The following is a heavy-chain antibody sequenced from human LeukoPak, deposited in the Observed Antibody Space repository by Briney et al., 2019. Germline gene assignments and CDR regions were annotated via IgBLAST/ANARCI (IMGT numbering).Heavy chain of an antibody. D-gene: IGHD1-26*01. J-gene: IGHJ4*02. CDR2: ISGSGDST. V-gene: IGHV3-23*01. Sequence: GGSLRLSCAASGFTFSSYAMSWVRQAPGKGLEWVSAISGSGDSTYYADSVKGRFTISRDNSKNTLYLQMNGLRAEDTAVYYCAKDKVDSGYLDYWGQGTLVTVSS. CDR3: AKDKVDSGYLDY. CDR1: GFTFSSYA.